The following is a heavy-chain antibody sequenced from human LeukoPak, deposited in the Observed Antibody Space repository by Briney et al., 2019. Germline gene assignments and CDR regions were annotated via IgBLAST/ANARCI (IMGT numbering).Heavy chain of an antibody. D-gene: IGHD5/OR15-5a*01. J-gene: IGHJ4*02. CDR2: VNHRGMT. CDR1: GGSFTGYH. Sequence: SETLSLTCGVYGGSFTGYHWNWIRQAPGKGLQWIGEVNHRGMTNYNPSLKSRVIISADTSKNQFSLKLESVTAADTAMYYCARAPTSEISVPYYFDDWGQGTLVTVSS. V-gene: IGHV4-34*01. CDR3: ARAPTSEISVPYYFDD.